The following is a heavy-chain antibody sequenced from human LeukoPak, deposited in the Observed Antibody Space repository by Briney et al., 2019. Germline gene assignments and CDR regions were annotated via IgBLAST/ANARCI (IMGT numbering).Heavy chain of an antibody. V-gene: IGHV1-18*01. CDR3: AREGIGAAASTGPWRY. CDR1: GYTFTSYG. CDR2: ISAYNGNT. J-gene: IGHJ4*02. D-gene: IGHD6-13*01. Sequence: GASVKVSCKASGYTFTSYGISWVRQAPGQGLEWMGWISAYNGNTNYAQRLQGRVTMTTDTSTSTAYMELRSLRSDDTAVYYCAREGIGAAASTGPWRYWGQGTLVTVSS.